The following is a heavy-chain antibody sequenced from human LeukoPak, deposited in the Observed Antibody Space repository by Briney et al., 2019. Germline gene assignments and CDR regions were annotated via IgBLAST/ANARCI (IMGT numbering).Heavy chain of an antibody. CDR1: GFTFSSYG. D-gene: IGHD6-19*01. V-gene: IGHV3-33*06. CDR3: AKLGEVGFSTGWSDY. Sequence: GGSLRLSCAASGFTFSSYGMHWVRQAPGKGLEWVAVIWYDGSNKYYADSVKGRFTISRDNSKNTLYLQMNSLRAEDTAVYYCAKLGEVGFSTGWSDYWGQGTLVTVSS. J-gene: IGHJ4*02. CDR2: IWYDGSNK.